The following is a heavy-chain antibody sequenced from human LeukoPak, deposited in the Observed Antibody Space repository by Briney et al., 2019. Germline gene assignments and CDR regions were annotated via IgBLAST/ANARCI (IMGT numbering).Heavy chain of an antibody. CDR1: GYTFTSYG. J-gene: IGHJ4*02. Sequence: VASVKVSCKASGYTFTSYGISWVRQAPGQGLEWMGWISAYNGNTNYAQKLQGRVTMTTDTSTSTAYMELRSLRSDDTAVYYCAKDLGGDGSGSYRLLWTSTWGQGTLVTVSS. D-gene: IGHD3-10*01. V-gene: IGHV1-18*01. CDR2: ISAYNGNT. CDR3: AKDLGGDGSGSYRLLWTST.